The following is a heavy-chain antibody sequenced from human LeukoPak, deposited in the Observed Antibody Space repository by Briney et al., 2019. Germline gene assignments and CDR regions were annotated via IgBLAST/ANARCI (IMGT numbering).Heavy chain of an antibody. Sequence: RGSMTLSCVASGFTFTSYCMHCVRPAQGKGLEWEAFISYDGSNKYYADSVTGLFTITRDNSKNTLYLQMNSLRAEDTAVYYCAKESYDIFTGYNEGYFDYWGQGTLVTVSS. CDR3: AKESYDIFTGYNEGYFDY. J-gene: IGHJ4*02. CDR1: GFTFTSYC. CDR2: ISYDGSNK. D-gene: IGHD3-9*01. V-gene: IGHV3-30*18.